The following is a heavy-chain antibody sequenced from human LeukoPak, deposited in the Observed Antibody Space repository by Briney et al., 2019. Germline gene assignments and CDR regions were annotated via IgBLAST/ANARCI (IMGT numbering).Heavy chain of an antibody. V-gene: IGHV3-66*01. D-gene: IGHD4-23*01. CDR2: IYSAGTT. Sequence: GGSLRLSCEASGFTVISNYMTWARQAPGKGLEWVSTIYSAGTTYYTDSVKGRFTISRDNSQNTLYLHMNSLRAEDTAVYYCARDRIYGGNSGALDIWGQGTMVTVSS. CDR3: ARDRIYGGNSGALDI. J-gene: IGHJ3*02. CDR1: GFTVISNY.